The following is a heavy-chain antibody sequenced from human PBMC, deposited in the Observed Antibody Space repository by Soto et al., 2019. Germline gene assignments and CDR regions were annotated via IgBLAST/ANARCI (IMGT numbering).Heavy chain of an antibody. D-gene: IGHD3-16*02. J-gene: IGHJ4*02. CDR1: GFTFSSYA. Sequence: QVQLVESGGGVVQPGRSLRLSCAASGFTFSSYAMHWVRQAPGKGLGWVAVISYDGSDKYYADSVKGRFTISRDNSKNTMNLQMNRLRADDTAVYYGAKALGDLSPEGYDYWGQGTLITVSS. CDR3: AKALGDLSPEGYDY. V-gene: IGHV3-30*18. CDR2: ISYDGSDK.